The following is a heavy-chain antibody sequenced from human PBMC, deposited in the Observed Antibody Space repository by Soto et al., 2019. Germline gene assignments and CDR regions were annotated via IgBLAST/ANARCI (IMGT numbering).Heavy chain of an antibody. Sequence: LRLSCAATGFTFSTYWMHWVRQGPGKGLVWVSRISTDGSSTTYADSVKGRFTISRDNAKNTLYLQMNSLSAEDTAVYYCARATGSNHPFDYWGQGTLVTVSS. D-gene: IGHD2-2*01. CDR3: ARATGSNHPFDY. V-gene: IGHV3-74*01. J-gene: IGHJ4*02. CDR2: ISTDGSST. CDR1: GFTFSTYW.